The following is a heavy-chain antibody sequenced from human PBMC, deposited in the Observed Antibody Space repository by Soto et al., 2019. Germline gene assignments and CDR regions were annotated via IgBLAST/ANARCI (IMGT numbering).Heavy chain of an antibody. CDR3: AGGSGSLHS. CDR2: TYYRSKWYH. J-gene: IGHJ4*02. D-gene: IGHD3-22*01. Sequence: SRTLSLTCAISGDSVSSNSAAWNWIRQSPSRGLEWLGRTYYRSKWYHDYAVSVKSRITINPDTSKNQFSLQFNSVTPEDTAGYYCAGGSGSLHSWGQGPLGTGSP. CDR1: GDSVSSNSAA. V-gene: IGHV6-1*01.